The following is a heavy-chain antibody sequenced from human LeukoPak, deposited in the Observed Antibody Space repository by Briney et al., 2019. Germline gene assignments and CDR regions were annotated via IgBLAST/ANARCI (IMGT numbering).Heavy chain of an antibody. CDR1: GFTVSSYG. Sequence: GGSLRLSCAASGFTVSSYGMFWVRQAPGKGLEWDTFILYDGSDKYYADSVKGRFSISRDNSKNTLYLQMNSLRPEDTAVYYCARGGTGHYYASGTYYQSYYFDYWGQGSLVTVSS. CDR2: ILYDGSDK. V-gene: IGHV3-30*02. D-gene: IGHD3-10*01. CDR3: ARGGTGHYYASGTYYQSYYFDY. J-gene: IGHJ4*02.